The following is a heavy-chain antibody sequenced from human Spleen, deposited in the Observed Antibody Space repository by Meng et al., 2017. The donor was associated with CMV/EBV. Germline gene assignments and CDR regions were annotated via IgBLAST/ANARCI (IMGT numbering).Heavy chain of an antibody. J-gene: IGHJ4*02. CDR2: IYHSGST. Sequence: SETLSLTCTVSGGSVSSGTYYWGWIRQPPGKGLEWIESIYHSGSTYYNPSLKSRVAISVDTSKNQFSLKLSSVTAADTAVYYCARGRLPYYWGQGTLVTVSS. V-gene: IGHV4-39*07. D-gene: IGHD5-18*01. CDR1: GGSVSSGTYY. CDR3: ARGRLPYY.